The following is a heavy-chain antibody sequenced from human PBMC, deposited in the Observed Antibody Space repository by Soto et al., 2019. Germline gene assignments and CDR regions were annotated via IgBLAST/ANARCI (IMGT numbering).Heavy chain of an antibody. CDR2: IYPGDSDT. J-gene: IGHJ3*02. D-gene: IGHD1-1*01. CDR3: ARRLPGSADAFDI. V-gene: IGHV5-51*01. Sequence: PGESLKISCKGSGYSFASYWIGWVRQMPGKGLEWMGIIYPGDSDTRYSPSFQGQVTISADKSISTAYLQWSSLKASDTAMYYCARRLPGSADAFDIWGQGTMVTVSS. CDR1: GYSFASYW.